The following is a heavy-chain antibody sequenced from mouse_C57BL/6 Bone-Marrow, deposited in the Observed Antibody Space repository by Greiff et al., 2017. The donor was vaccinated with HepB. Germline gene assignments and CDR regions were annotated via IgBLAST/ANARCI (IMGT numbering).Heavy chain of an antibody. CDR3: TTITTEYYFEY. CDR1: GFNIKDDY. Sequence: VQLQQSGAELVRPGASVKLSCTASGFNIKDDYMHWVKQRPEQGLEWIGWIDPENGDTEYASKFQGKATITADTSSNTAYLQLSSLTSEDTAVYYCTTITTEYYFEYWGQGTTLTVSS. J-gene: IGHJ2*01. D-gene: IGHD1-1*01. CDR2: IDPENGDT. V-gene: IGHV14-4*01.